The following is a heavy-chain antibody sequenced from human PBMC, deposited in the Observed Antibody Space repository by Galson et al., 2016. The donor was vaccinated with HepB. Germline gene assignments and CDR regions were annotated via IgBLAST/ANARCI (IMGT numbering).Heavy chain of an antibody. V-gene: IGHV3-30*03. D-gene: IGHD3-9*01. CDR2: ISYDGGGK. J-gene: IGHJ4*02. CDR3: AREPVRLDDLLTGPPKNPDY. CDR1: GFTFSRYG. Sequence: SLRLSCAASGFTFSRYGMHWVRQAPGKGLEWVAVISYDGGGKHYAGSVKGRFTISRDNAKNSLYLQMNSLRAEDTAVYYCAREPVRLDDLLTGPPKNPDYWGQGTLVTVSS.